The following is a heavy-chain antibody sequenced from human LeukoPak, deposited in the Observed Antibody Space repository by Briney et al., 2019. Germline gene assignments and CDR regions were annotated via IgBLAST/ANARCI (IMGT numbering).Heavy chain of an antibody. Sequence: GGSLRLSCAASGSTFSSYGMHWVRQAPGKGLEWVAVISYDGTNKYYADSVKGRLTISRDNSKNTLFLQMNSLRAEDTAVYYCAKNYYGGSVYSPADYWGQGTLVTVSS. V-gene: IGHV3-30*18. J-gene: IGHJ4*02. D-gene: IGHD3-22*01. CDR3: AKNYYGGSVYSPADY. CDR1: GSTFSSYG. CDR2: ISYDGTNK.